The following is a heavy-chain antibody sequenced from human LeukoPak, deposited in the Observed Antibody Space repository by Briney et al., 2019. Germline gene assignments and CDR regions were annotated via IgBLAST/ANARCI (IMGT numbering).Heavy chain of an antibody. Sequence: GGSLRLSCAASGFTFTDYWMHWVRQAPGKGLVWVSRSNSDESSTSYADSVKGRFTISRDNAKKTVYLQMNSLRVEDTAIYYCTRRYGTGFYGMDVWGQGTTVTVSS. CDR1: GFTFTDYW. V-gene: IGHV3-74*01. D-gene: IGHD3-10*01. CDR2: SNSDESST. J-gene: IGHJ6*02. CDR3: TRRYGTGFYGMDV.